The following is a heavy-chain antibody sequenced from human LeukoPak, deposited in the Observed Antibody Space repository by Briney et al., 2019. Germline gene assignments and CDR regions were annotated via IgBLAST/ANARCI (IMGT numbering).Heavy chain of an antibody. CDR3: ARQAENRIAAASFDY. Sequence: SETLSLTCTVSGGSISSSSYYWGWIRQPPGKGLEWIGSIYYSGSTYYNPSLKSRVTISVDASKNQFSLKLSSVTAADTAVYYCARQAENRIAAASFDYWGQGTLVTVSS. D-gene: IGHD6-13*01. CDR1: GGSISSSSYY. CDR2: IYYSGST. V-gene: IGHV4-39*01. J-gene: IGHJ4*02.